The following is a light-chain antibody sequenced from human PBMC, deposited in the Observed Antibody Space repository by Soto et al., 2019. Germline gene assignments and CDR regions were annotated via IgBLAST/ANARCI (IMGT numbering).Light chain of an antibody. CDR1: QTISTF. CDR3: QQTSIFPIP. Sequence: IQFTQSPSSLSASVGDRVTITCRSSQTISTFLHWFQQKPGKAPNLLIYDASSLQSGVPSRFSGSGSGTDFTLTISSLPPEDFGPYYCQQTSIFPIPFGQGARLEVK. V-gene: IGKV1-39*01. J-gene: IGKJ5*01. CDR2: DAS.